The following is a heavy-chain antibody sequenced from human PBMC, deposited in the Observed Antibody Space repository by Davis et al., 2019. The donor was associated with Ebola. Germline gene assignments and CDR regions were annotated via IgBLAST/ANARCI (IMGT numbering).Heavy chain of an antibody. CDR2: ISWNSGSI. D-gene: IGHD6-19*01. Sequence: HTGGSLRLSCAASGFTFSSYWMHWVRQAPGKGLEWVSGISWNSGSIGYADSVKGRFTISRDNAKNSLYLQMNSLRAEDTAVYYCARDDSGIAVAGYWYFDLWGRGTLVTVSS. J-gene: IGHJ2*01. V-gene: IGHV3-74*01. CDR1: GFTFSSYW. CDR3: ARDDSGIAVAGYWYFDL.